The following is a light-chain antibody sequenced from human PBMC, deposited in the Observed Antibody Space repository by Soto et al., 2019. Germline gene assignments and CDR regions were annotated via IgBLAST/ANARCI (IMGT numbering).Light chain of an antibody. Sequence: DIQMTQSPSTLSASVGDRVTITCRASQSISSWLAWYQQKPGKAPKILIYKASSLASGVPSRFSGSGSGTEFTLTISSLQPDDFATYYCQQYNSHSYTFGQGTKLEIK. V-gene: IGKV1-5*03. CDR1: QSISSW. CDR2: KAS. CDR3: QQYNSHSYT. J-gene: IGKJ2*01.